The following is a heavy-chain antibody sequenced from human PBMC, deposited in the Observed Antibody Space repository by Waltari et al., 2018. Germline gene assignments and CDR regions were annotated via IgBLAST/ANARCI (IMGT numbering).Heavy chain of an antibody. CDR1: GGTFSSYA. CDR2: IIPSFGTA. CDR3: ARPSIFGVVINHDAFDI. Sequence: QVQLVQSGAEVKKPGSSVKVSCKASGGTFSSYAISWVRQAPGQGLEWMGGIIPSFGTANYAQKCQGRVTITADESTSTAYMELSSLRSEDTAVYYCARPSIFGVVINHDAFDIWGQGTMVTVSS. D-gene: IGHD3-3*01. V-gene: IGHV1-69*01. J-gene: IGHJ3*02.